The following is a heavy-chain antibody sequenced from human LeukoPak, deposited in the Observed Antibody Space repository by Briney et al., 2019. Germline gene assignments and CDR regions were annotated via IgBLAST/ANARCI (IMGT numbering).Heavy chain of an antibody. CDR3: AKAPTATVVFFES. Sequence: GGSLRLSCAASGFTFSDYYMSWIRQAPGKGLEWVSSFSASGGSTYYADSVKGRFTISRDNSKNIMFLQMNSLRAEDTAIYYCAKAPTATVVFFESWGQGSLVIVSS. V-gene: IGHV3-23*01. CDR1: GFTFSDYY. CDR2: FSASGGST. D-gene: IGHD2-8*02. J-gene: IGHJ4*02.